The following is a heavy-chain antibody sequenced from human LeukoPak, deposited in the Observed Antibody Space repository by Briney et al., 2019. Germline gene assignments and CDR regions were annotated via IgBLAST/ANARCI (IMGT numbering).Heavy chain of an antibody. CDR2: ISYDGSNK. Sequence: QPGGSLRLSCAASGFTFSSYAMHWVRQAPGEGLEWVAVISYDGSNKYYADSVKGRFTISRDNSKNTLYLQMNSLRAEDTAVYYCARERGDTAMAHHTFFDYWGQGTLVTVSS. CDR3: ARERGDTAMAHHTFFDY. D-gene: IGHD5-18*01. CDR1: GFTFSSYA. V-gene: IGHV3-30*04. J-gene: IGHJ4*02.